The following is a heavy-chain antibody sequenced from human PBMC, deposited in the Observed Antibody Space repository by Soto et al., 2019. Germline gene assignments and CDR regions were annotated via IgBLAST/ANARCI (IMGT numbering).Heavy chain of an antibody. V-gene: IGHV4-30-4*01. CDR2: IHDSGST. J-gene: IGHJ6*02. Sequence: QVQLQESGPGLVKPSQTLSLTCTVSGGSISSGDYYWSWIRQPPGKGLEWIGYIHDSGSTYYNPSLNSRXXLXIXXSKHQSSRTPTSVTDADTAVYYCARDPGGLAAMAVWGQGTTVTVSS. CDR1: GGSISSGDYY. CDR3: ARDPGGLAAMAV.